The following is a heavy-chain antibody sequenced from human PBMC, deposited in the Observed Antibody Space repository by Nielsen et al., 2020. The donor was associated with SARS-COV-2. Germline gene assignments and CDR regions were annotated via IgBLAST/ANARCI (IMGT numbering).Heavy chain of an antibody. CDR2: INAGNGYT. CDR3: ARGGVNVWWDY. V-gene: IGHV1-3*01. CDR1: GYRFTSYA. D-gene: IGHD2-8*02. J-gene: IGHJ4*02. Sequence: ASVKVSCKASGYRFTSYAIHWVRQAPGQGLESMGWINAGNGYTEYSQNFQGRVTITTDTSATTAYMEVRYLKSEDTAVFYCARGGVNVWWDYWGQGTLVTVSS.